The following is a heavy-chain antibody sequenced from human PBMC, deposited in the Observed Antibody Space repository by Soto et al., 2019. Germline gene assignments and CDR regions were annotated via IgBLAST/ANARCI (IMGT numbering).Heavy chain of an antibody. Sequence: SETLSLTWAVYGGTFSGYCWTGVRQPPGKGLEWIGEIEHNGNNNINPSLKSRVTLSVDNSKNQISLTLTSVTAADTAVYYCARDFRYFPYWGHGTLVTVSS. CDR3: ARDFRYFPY. J-gene: IGHJ4*03. CDR2: IEHNGNN. D-gene: IGHD3-10*01. CDR1: GGTFSGYC. V-gene: IGHV4-34*01.